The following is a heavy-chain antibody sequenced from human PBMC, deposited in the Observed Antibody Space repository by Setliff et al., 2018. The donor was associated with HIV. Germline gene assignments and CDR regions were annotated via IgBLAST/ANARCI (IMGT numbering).Heavy chain of an antibody. V-gene: IGHV3-64D*09. D-gene: IGHD4-17*01. Sequence: GSLRLSCSASGFTFSSYAMHWVRQAPGKGLEYVSAISSNGGSTYYADSVKGRFTISRDNSKNTLYLQMSSLRAEDTAVYYCVKARVDGDYYYYYYMDVWGKGTTVTVS. J-gene: IGHJ6*03. CDR1: GFTFSSYA. CDR2: ISSNGGST. CDR3: VKARVDGDYYYYYYMDV.